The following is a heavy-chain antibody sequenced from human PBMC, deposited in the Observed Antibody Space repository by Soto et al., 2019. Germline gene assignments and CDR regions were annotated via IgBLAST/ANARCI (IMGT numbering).Heavy chain of an antibody. CDR1: GGTFSSYA. Sequence: QVQLVQSGAEVKKPGSSVKVSCKASGGTFSSYAISWVRQAPGQGLEWMGGIIPIFGTANYAQKFQGRVTITADESTSTAYMERSSLRSEDTAVYYCARGSPGPLRYFDCLEGWGQGTLVTVSS. CDR3: ARGSPGPLRYFDCLEG. V-gene: IGHV1-69*12. J-gene: IGHJ4*02. D-gene: IGHD3-9*01. CDR2: IIPIFGTA.